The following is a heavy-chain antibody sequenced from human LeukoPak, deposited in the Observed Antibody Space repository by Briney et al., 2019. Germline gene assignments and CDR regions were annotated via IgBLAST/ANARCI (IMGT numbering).Heavy chain of an antibody. J-gene: IGHJ4*02. D-gene: IGHD4-17*01. CDR2: ISGSGGST. CDR1: GFTFSSYA. CDR3: ARDLRGSFDY. Sequence: PGGSLRLSCAASGFTFSSYAMSWVRQAPGKGLEWVSTISGSGGSTYYADSVKGRFTISRDNAKNSLYLQMNSLRAEDTAVYYCARDLRGSFDYWGQGTLVTVSS. V-gene: IGHV3-23*01.